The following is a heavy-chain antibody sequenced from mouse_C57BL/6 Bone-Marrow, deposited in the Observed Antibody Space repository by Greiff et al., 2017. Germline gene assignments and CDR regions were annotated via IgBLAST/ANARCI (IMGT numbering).Heavy chain of an antibody. CDR3: ARDLCCCGSKVEFDY. J-gene: IGHJ2*01. V-gene: IGHV1-64*01. CDR1: GYTFTSYW. D-gene: IGHD1-1*01. CDR2: IHPNSGST. Sequence: QVHVKQPGAELVKPGASVKLSCKASGYTFTSYWMHWVKQRPGQGLEWIGMIHPNSGSTNYNEKFKSKATLTVDKSSSTAYMQLSSLTSEDSAVYYCARDLCCCGSKVEFDYWGQGTTLTVSS.